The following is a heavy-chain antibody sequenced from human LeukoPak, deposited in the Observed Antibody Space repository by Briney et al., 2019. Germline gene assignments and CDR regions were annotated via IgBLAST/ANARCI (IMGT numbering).Heavy chain of an antibody. CDR3: ARDLRGYTGYNYYDY. V-gene: IGHV3-11*06. CDR2: ISSDSAYT. Sequence: GGSLRLSCAASGFTFSDYYMSWIRQAPGTGLEWVSYISSDSAYTNYADSLRGRFTISRDNAKNSLYLQMNSLRAEDTAVYYCARDLRGYTGYNYYDYWGQGTLVIVSS. D-gene: IGHD5-12*01. CDR1: GFTFSDYY. J-gene: IGHJ4*02.